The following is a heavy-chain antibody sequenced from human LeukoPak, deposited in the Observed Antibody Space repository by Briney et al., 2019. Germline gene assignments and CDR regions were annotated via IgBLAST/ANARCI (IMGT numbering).Heavy chain of an antibody. CDR2: ISSSGNAI. CDR1: GFTVSSNS. J-gene: IGHJ4*02. D-gene: IGHD1-26*01. Sequence: GGSLRLSCTVSGFTVSSNSMSWVRQAPGKGLEWVSQISSSGNAIYYTDSVKGRFTISRDNGKNSLFLQMNSLRAEDTAVYYCARGLVNRGPGTYNSRDYWGQGTLIIVSS. V-gene: IGHV3-11*04. CDR3: ARGLVNRGPGTYNSRDY.